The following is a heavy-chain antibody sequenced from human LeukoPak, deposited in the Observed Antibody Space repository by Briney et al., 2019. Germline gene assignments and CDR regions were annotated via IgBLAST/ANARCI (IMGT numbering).Heavy chain of an antibody. J-gene: IGHJ1*01. Sequence: SETLSLTCAVYGGSFSGYYWSWIRQPPGKGLEWIGEINHSGSTNYNPSLKSRVTISVDTSKNQFSLKLGSVTAAGTAVYYCARVGDSSGYYYGITEYFQHWGQGTLVTVSS. V-gene: IGHV4-34*01. D-gene: IGHD3-22*01. CDR3: ARVGDSSGYYYGITEYFQH. CDR2: INHSGST. CDR1: GGSFSGYY.